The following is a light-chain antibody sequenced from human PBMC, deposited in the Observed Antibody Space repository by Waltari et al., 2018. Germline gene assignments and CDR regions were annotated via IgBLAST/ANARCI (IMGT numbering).Light chain of an antibody. J-gene: IGKJ1*01. V-gene: IGKV1-39*01. CDR1: QTNSRY. CDR2: AAS. Sequence: DIQMTQSPSSLSASVGDRVTITCRASQTNSRYLNWYQQKPGKAPNLLIYAASSLQSGVPSRFSGSGSGRDFTLIITGLQPEDFATYYCQQTDSFTRTFGQGTKVEIK. CDR3: QQTDSFTRT.